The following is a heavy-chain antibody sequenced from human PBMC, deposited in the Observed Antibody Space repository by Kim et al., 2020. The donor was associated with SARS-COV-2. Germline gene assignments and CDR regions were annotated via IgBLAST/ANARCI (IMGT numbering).Heavy chain of an antibody. CDR3: ARDGIAAAGGDY. Sequence: YYADSGKGRFTISRDNAKNSLYRKMNSLRAEDTAVYYCARDGIAAAGGDYWGQGTLVTVSS. D-gene: IGHD6-13*01. V-gene: IGHV3-11*04. J-gene: IGHJ4*02.